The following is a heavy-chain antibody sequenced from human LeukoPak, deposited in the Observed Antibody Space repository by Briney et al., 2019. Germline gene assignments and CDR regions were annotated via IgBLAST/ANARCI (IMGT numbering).Heavy chain of an antibody. D-gene: IGHD3-3*01. J-gene: IGHJ6*03. V-gene: IGHV4-61*02. CDR1: GRSISSGSYY. Sequence: PSETLSLTCTVSGRSISSGSYYWSWIRQPAGKGLEWIGRIYTSGSTNYNPSLTSRVTISVDTSKNQFSLKLSSVTAADTAVYYCARGPCYDFWSGYYLGYYYYYMDVWGKGTTVTVSS. CDR3: ARGPCYDFWSGYYLGYYYYYMDV. CDR2: IYTSGST.